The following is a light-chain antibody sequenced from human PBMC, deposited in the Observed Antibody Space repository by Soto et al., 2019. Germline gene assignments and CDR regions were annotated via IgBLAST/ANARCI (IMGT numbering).Light chain of an antibody. V-gene: IGKV1-5*03. J-gene: IGKJ1*01. CDR1: RGISGW. CDR2: NAS. CDR3: QQYNAFAT. Sequence: DIQMTHSPSTLSASVVDIFTITCRASRGISGWLAWYQQKPGKAPKCLIYNASTLESGVPSRFSGSGSGTEFTFTISSLQPDDFAIYYCQQYNAFATFGQGTKVDIK.